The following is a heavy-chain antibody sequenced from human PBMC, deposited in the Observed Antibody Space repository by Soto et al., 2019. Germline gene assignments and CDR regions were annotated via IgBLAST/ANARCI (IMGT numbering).Heavy chain of an antibody. D-gene: IGHD6-19*01. V-gene: IGHV4-31*03. CDR3: ASQASGWYPDY. CDR1: GGSISSGGYY. CDR2: IFDSGTT. Sequence: QVQLQESGPGLVKPSQTLSLTCTVSGGSISSGGYYWSWLRQHPGKGLEWIGYIFDSGTTYYNPSLNLRVTISVDPSKSQFSLRLTSVTATDTAVYYCASQASGWYPDYWGQGTLVTVSS. J-gene: IGHJ4*02.